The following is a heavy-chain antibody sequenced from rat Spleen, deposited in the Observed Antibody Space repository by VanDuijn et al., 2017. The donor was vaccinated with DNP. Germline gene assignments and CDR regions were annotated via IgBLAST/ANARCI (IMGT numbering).Heavy chain of an antibody. Sequence: EVQLVESGGGLVQPGRSLKLSCAASGFSFSDYYMAWVRQAPTKGLEWVACIGPSGAYTYYRDSVKGRFSVSRDDARGTLYLQMNSLRSEDSATYYCAREGDYYDGSFVDALDAWGQGTSVTVSS. CDR2: IGPSGAYT. D-gene: IGHD1-12*02. V-gene: IGHV5-25*01. CDR3: AREGDYYDGSFVDALDA. CDR1: GFSFSDYY. J-gene: IGHJ4*01.